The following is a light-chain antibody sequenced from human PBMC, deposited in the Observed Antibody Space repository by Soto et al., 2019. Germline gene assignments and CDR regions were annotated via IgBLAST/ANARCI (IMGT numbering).Light chain of an antibody. CDR2: DAS. Sequence: DIQMTQSPSSLSASVGDTVTITCQASQDIDNYLNWYQHKPGQAPKLLIYDASYLETGVTSRFSGRRSVTHFTFTISSLRPEDTATYYCQHYDRLPPYTFGQGTKLE. CDR1: QDIDNY. CDR3: QHYDRLPPYT. V-gene: IGKV1-33*01. J-gene: IGKJ2*01.